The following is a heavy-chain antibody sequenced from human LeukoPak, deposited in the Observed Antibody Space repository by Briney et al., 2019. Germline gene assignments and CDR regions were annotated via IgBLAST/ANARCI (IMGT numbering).Heavy chain of an antibody. V-gene: IGHV1-18*01. J-gene: IGHJ4*02. D-gene: IGHD3-22*01. CDR2: ISAYNGNT. CDR3: ASSKHYYDSSGYCPFDY. Sequence: ASVKVSCKASGHTFTSYGISWVRQAPGQGLEWMGWISAYNGNTNYAQKLQGRVTMTTDTSTSTAYMELRSLRSDDTAVYYCASSKHYYDSSGYCPFDYWGQGTLVTVSS. CDR1: GHTFTSYG.